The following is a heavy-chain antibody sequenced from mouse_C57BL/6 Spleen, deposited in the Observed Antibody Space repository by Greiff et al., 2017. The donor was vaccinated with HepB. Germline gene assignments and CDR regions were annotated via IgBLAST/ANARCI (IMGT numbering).Heavy chain of an antibody. D-gene: IGHD3-2*02. CDR3: TTDSSGYRAMDY. V-gene: IGHV14-1*01. J-gene: IGHJ4*01. Sequence: EVHLVESGAELVRPGASVKLSCTASGFNIKDYYMHWVKQRPEQGLEWIGRIDPEDGDTEYAPKFQGKATMTADTSSNTAYLQLSSLTAEDTAVYYCTTDSSGYRAMDYWGQGTSVTVSS. CDR2: IDPEDGDT. CDR1: GFNIKDYY.